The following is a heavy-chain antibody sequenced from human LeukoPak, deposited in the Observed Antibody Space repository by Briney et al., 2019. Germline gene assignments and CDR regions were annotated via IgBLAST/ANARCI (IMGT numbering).Heavy chain of an antibody. D-gene: IGHD3-3*01. CDR2: IWYDGSNK. V-gene: IGHV3-33*06. J-gene: IGHJ4*02. CDR3: AKDRIFGVANRLDY. CDR1: GFTFSSYG. Sequence: GSLRLSCAASGFTFSSYGMHWVRQAPGKGLEWVAVIWYDGSNKYYADSVKGRFTISRDNSKNTLYLQMNSLRAEDTAVYYCAKDRIFGVANRLDYWGQGTLVTVSS.